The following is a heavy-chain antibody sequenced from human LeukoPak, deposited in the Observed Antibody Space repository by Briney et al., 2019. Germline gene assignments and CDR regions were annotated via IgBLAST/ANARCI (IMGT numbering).Heavy chain of an antibody. D-gene: IGHD5-18*01. CDR3: ARRSLIQPGT. Sequence: GGSLRLSCAASGFTFSNYAMSWVRQAPGKGLEWVSVISGSGGSTYYADSVKGRFTISRDNPKNTLYLQMNSLRAEDTAVYYCARRSLIQPGTWGQGTLVTVSS. CDR1: GFTFSNYA. CDR2: ISGSGGST. V-gene: IGHV3-23*01. J-gene: IGHJ5*02.